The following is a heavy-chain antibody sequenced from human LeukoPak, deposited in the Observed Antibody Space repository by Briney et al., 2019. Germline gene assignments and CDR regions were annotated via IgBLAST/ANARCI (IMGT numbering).Heavy chain of an antibody. CDR3: ARGRTESTDYYHYGMDV. J-gene: IGHJ6*02. Sequence: SETLSLTCAVYGGSFSGYYWSWIRQPPGKGLEWIGEINHSGSTNYNPSLKSRVTISVDTSKNQFSLKLSSVTAADTAVYYCARGRTESTDYYHYGMDVWGQGTTVTVSS. V-gene: IGHV4-34*01. CDR2: INHSGST. D-gene: IGHD3/OR15-3a*01. CDR1: GGSFSGYY.